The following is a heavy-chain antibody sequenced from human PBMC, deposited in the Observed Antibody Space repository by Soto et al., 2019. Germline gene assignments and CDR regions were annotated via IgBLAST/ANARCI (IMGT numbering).Heavy chain of an antibody. J-gene: IGHJ4*02. Sequence: PAQTLSLTCAISGDSVSSSSAAWNWGRQSPSRGLEWLGRTYYRNKWYNDDAVSEKSRITINPDPTKHQFSLQLNSVTPEDTAVYYCAWHGGEWYFDYWGQGTLVTVSS. CDR3: AWHGGEWYFDY. V-gene: IGHV6-1*01. D-gene: IGHD3-16*01. CDR1: GDSVSSSSAA. CDR2: TYYRNKWYN.